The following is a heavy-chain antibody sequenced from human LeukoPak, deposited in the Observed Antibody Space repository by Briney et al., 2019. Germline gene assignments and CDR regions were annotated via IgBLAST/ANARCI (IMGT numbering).Heavy chain of an antibody. CDR3: ARGEYYYDSSGYFDY. V-gene: IGHV4-34*01. J-gene: IGHJ4*02. Sequence: PSETLSLTCAVYGGSFSGYYWSWIRQPPGKGLEWIGEINHSGSTNYNPSLKSRVTISVDTSKNQFSLKLSSVTAADTAVYYCARGEYYYDSSGYFDYWGQGTLVTVSS. CDR1: GGSFSGYY. D-gene: IGHD3-22*01. CDR2: INHSGST.